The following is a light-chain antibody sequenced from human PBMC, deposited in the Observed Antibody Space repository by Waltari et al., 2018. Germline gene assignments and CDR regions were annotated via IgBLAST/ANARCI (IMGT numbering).Light chain of an antibody. J-gene: IGKJ3*01. Sequence: EVVLTQSPATLSLSPGERAALSCWASQRVGSGYITWYQQKPGQPPRLLIYGTSNMATGIPDRFSGSGSATDFTLTISRLEPEDFAVYYCQHYGSSSFTFGPGTKVEMK. CDR1: QRVGSGY. CDR2: GTS. V-gene: IGKV3-20*01. CDR3: QHYGSSSFT.